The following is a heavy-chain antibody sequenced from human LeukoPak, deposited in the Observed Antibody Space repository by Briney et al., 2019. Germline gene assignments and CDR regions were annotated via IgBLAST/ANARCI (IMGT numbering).Heavy chain of an antibody. Sequence: GGSLRLSCAASGLTFSDYCMSWIRQAPGKGLEWVSYISGSGRTIYYADFVRGRFTISRDNAKNSLFLQMNSLRDEDTAVYYCATYGTPTTGYYFDYWGQGNLVTVSS. CDR2: ISGSGRTI. J-gene: IGHJ4*02. D-gene: IGHD4-11*01. CDR1: GLTFSDYC. V-gene: IGHV3-11*01. CDR3: ATYGTPTTGYYFDY.